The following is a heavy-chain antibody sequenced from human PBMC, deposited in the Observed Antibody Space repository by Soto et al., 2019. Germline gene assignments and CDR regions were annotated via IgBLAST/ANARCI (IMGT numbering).Heavy chain of an antibody. Sequence: SETLSLTCTVSGGSISSGGYYWSWIRQHPGKGLEWIGYIYYSGSPYYNPSLKNRVTISVGTAKNQFSLKLGSVTAAGTAVEYCARDQMYNRYCTNGVCYTSDAFDIWGQGTMVTVSS. J-gene: IGHJ3*02. CDR1: GGSISSGGYY. D-gene: IGHD2-8*01. CDR3: ARDQMYNRYCTNGVCYTSDAFDI. V-gene: IGHV4-31*03. CDR2: IYYSGSP.